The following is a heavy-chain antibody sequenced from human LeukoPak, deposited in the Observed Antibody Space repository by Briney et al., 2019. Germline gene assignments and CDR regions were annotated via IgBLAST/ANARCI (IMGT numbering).Heavy chain of an antibody. CDR3: TTDFRFTMIVVVINDY. Sequence: PGGSLRLSCAASRFTFSDAWMSWVRQALGKGLEWVGRIKSKADGGTTDYAAPVKGRFTISRDDSKNTLYLQMNSLKTEDTAVYYCTTDFRFTMIVVVINDYWGQGTLVTVSS. J-gene: IGHJ4*02. CDR2: IKSKADGGTT. CDR1: RFTFSDAW. D-gene: IGHD3-22*01. V-gene: IGHV3-15*01.